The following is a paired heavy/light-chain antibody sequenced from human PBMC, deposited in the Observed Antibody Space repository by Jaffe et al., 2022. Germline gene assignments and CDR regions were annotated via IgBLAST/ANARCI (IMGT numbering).Light chain of an antibody. V-gene: IGLV2-23*02. CDR3: CSYAGSSTFFYV. CDR1: SSDVGSYNL. CDR2: EVS. Sequence: QSALTQPASVSGSPGQSITISCTGTSSDVGSYNLVSWYQQHPGKAPKLMIYEVSKRPSGVSNRFSGSKSGNTASLTISGLQAEDEADYYCCSYAGSSTFFYVFGTGTKVTVL. J-gene: IGLJ1*01.
Heavy chain of an antibody. V-gene: IGHV3-48*03. J-gene: IGHJ3*02. CDR3: ARVGGHYYDSSGSALGAFDI. CDR1: GFTFSSYE. Sequence: EVQLVESGGGLVQPGGSLRLSCAASGFTFSSYEMNWVRQAPGKGLEWVSYISSSGSTIYYADSVKGRFTISRDNAKNSLYLQMNSLRAEDTAVYYCARVGGHYYDSSGSALGAFDIWGQGTMVTVSS. CDR2: ISSSGSTI. D-gene: IGHD3-22*01.